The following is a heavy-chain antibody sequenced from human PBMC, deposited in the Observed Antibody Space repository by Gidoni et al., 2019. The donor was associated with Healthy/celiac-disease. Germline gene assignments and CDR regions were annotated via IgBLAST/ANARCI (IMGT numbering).Heavy chain of an antibody. Sequence: QVQLVESGGGLVKPGGSLRLSCAASGFTFSDYYMSWIRQAPGKGLEWVSYISSSSSYTNYADSVKGRFTISRANAKNSLYLQMNSLRAEDTAVYYCAREGTVGDYGDRYYGLDVWGQGTTVTVSS. CDR2: ISSSSSYT. CDR3: AREGTVGDYGDRYYGLDV. J-gene: IGHJ6*02. D-gene: IGHD4-17*01. CDR1: GFTFSDYY. V-gene: IGHV3-11*05.